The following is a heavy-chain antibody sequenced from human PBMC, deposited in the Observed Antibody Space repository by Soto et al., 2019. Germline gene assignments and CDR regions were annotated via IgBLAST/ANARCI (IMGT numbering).Heavy chain of an antibody. CDR3: ASYRGPLYFES. CDR2: LFYGGT. V-gene: IGHV4-59*01. CDR1: GRSMSSNY. Sequence: PSETLDLSCFVSGRSMSSNYWSWIRQSPDKGLDWLGYLFYGGTDYNPSLGVRVSMSVETSKSQFSLKLTSVTVADTAVYYCASYRGPLYFESWGPGIMVTVSS. D-gene: IGHD3-16*01. J-gene: IGHJ4*02.